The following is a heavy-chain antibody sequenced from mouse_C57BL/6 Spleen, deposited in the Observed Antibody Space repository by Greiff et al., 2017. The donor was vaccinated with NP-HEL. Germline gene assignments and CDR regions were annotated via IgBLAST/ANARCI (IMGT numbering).Heavy chain of an antibody. CDR2: ISSGSSTI. Sequence: EVKLVESGGGLVKPGGSLKLSCAASGFTFSDYGMHWVRQAPEKGLEWVAYISSGSSTIYYADTVKGRFTISRDNAKNTLFLQMTSLRSEDTAMYYCARPEYMGWFAYWGQGTLVTVSA. J-gene: IGHJ3*01. CDR1: GFTFSDYG. V-gene: IGHV5-17*01. CDR3: ARPEYMGWFAY. D-gene: IGHD1-1*02.